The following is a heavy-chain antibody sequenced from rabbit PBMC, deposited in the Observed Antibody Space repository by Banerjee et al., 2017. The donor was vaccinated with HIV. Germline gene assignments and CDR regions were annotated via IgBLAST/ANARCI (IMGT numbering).Heavy chain of an antibody. D-gene: IGHD4-1*01. CDR1: GFDFSSYY. CDR3: ARGDYVSSAWGDL. Sequence: QLKESGGGLVQPGGSLKLSCKASGFDFSSYYMSWVRQAPGKGLEWIGYIDPVFGSTYYASWVNGRFTISSHNAQNTLYLQLNSLTAADTATYFCARGDYVSSAWGDLWGPGTLVTVS. CDR2: IDPVFGST. V-gene: IGHV1S7*01. J-gene: IGHJ4*01.